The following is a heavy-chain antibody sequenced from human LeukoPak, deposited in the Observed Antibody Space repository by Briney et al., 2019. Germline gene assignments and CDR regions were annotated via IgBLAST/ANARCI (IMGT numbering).Heavy chain of an antibody. CDR1: GGSISSYY. J-gene: IGHJ3*02. D-gene: IGHD4-17*01. CDR2: IYYSGST. Sequence: SETLSLTCTVSGGSISSYYWSWIRQPPGKGLEWIGYIYYSGSTNYNPSLKSRATISVDTSKNQFSLKLSSVTAADTAVYYCASLVNYGDQNAFDIWGQGTTVTVSS. CDR3: ASLVNYGDQNAFDI. V-gene: IGHV4-59*08.